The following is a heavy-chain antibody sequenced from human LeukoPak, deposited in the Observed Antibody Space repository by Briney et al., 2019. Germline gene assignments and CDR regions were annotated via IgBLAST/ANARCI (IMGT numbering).Heavy chain of an antibody. J-gene: IGHJ4*02. CDR3: ASSSWYQLDY. CDR1: GFTFSSYG. V-gene: IGHV3-21*01. D-gene: IGHD6-13*01. CDR2: ISSSSSYI. Sequence: TGGSLRLSCAASGFTFSSYGMSWVRQAPGKGLEWVSSISSSSSYIYYADSVKGRFTISRDNAKNSLYLQMNSLRAEDTAVYYCASSSWYQLDYWGQGTLVTVSS.